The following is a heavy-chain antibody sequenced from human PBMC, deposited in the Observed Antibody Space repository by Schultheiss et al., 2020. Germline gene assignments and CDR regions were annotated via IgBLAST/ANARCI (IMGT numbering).Heavy chain of an antibody. V-gene: IGHV4-59*08. CDR3: ARMRTGSCWCYFDY. CDR2: IYYSGST. Sequence: SETLSLTCTVSGGSISSYYWSWIRQPPGKGLEWIGYIYYSGSTNYNPSLKSRVTISVDTSKNQFSLKLSSVTAADTAVYYCARMRTGSCWCYFDYWGQGTLVTVSS. CDR1: GGSISSYY. D-gene: IGHD6-19*01. J-gene: IGHJ4*02.